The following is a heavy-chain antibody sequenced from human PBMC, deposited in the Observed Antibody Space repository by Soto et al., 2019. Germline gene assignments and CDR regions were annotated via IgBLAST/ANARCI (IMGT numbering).Heavy chain of an antibody. Sequence: GGSLRLSCAASGFTFSSYSMNWVRQAPGKGLEWVSYISSSSSTIYYADSVKGRFTISRDNAKNSLYLQMNSLRDEDTAVYYCARDEPYYYDSSGYYSYYFDYWGQGILVTVFS. V-gene: IGHV3-48*02. J-gene: IGHJ4*02. CDR2: ISSSSSTI. D-gene: IGHD3-22*01. CDR3: ARDEPYYYDSSGYYSYYFDY. CDR1: GFTFSSYS.